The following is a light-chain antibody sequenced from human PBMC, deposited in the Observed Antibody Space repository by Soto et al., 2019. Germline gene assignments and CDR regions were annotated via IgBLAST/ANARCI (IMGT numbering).Light chain of an antibody. Sequence: EIVMTQSPATLSVSPGERVTLSCRASQSVSGNLAWYQQKPGQAPRLLIYAGSTRATAIPARFSGSGSGTEFTLTISSLQSEDFAVYYCQQYNNWLFTFGGGTRVEIK. J-gene: IGKJ4*01. CDR2: AGS. CDR3: QQYNNWLFT. CDR1: QSVSGN. V-gene: IGKV3-15*01.